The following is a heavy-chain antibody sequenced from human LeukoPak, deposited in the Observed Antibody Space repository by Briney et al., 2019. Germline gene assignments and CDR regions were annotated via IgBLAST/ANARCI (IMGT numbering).Heavy chain of an antibody. CDR3: ATAHRRYSSGWRPPGY. J-gene: IGHJ4*02. D-gene: IGHD6-19*01. Sequence: ASVKVSCKVSGYTLTELSMHWVRQAPGKGLEWMGGVDPEDGETIYAQKFQGRVTMTEDTSTDTAYMELSSLRSEDTAVYYCATAHRRYSSGWRPPGYWGQGTLVTVSS. CDR2: VDPEDGET. V-gene: IGHV1-24*01. CDR1: GYTLTELS.